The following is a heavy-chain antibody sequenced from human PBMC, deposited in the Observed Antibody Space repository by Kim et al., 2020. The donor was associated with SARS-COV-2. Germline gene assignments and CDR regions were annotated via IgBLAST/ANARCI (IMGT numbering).Heavy chain of an antibody. CDR3: ARDDYYHTSGLD. CDR2: ISSRGVTT. J-gene: IGHJ4*02. D-gene: IGHD3-22*01. V-gene: IGHV3-48*03. Sequence: GGSLRLSCAASGFAFSAYEMNWVRQAPGRGLEWVSSISSRGVTTYYADSVKGRFTISRDNAEKSLYLQMNSLRGEDTAVYYCARDDYYHTSGLDWGQGTLVTVSS. CDR1: GFAFSAYE.